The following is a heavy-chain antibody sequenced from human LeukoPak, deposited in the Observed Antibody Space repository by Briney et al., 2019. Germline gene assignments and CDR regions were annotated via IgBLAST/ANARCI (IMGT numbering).Heavy chain of an antibody. Sequence: ASVKVSCKASGYTFTGYFMHWVRQAPGQGLGWMGWINPNSGGTTYAQKFQGRVTMTRDTSITTAYMELSSLRSDDTAVYYCARRYSSDFKYFQHWGQGTLVTVSS. J-gene: IGHJ1*01. CDR2: INPNSGGT. D-gene: IGHD6-25*01. CDR1: GYTFTGYF. V-gene: IGHV1-2*02. CDR3: ARRYSSDFKYFQH.